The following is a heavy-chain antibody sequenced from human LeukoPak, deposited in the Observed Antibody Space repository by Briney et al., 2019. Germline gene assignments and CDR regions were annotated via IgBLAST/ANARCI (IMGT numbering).Heavy chain of an antibody. CDR2: ISSSSSYI. CDR3: ARGREPDAFDI. Sequence: GGSLRLSCAASGFTFSSYSMNWVRQAPGKGLEWVSSISSSSSYIYYADSVKGRFTISRDNAKNSLYLQMNSLRAEDTAVYYCARGREPDAFDIWGQGTMVTVSS. V-gene: IGHV3-21*01. J-gene: IGHJ3*02. D-gene: IGHD1-1*01. CDR1: GFTFSSYS.